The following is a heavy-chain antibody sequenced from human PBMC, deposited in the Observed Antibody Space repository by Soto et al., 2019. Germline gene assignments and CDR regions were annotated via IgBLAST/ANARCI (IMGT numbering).Heavy chain of an antibody. CDR3: ARVPRKSSPTGYYYGMDV. D-gene: IGHD6-6*01. CDR1: GYTFTSYG. Sequence: QVQLVQSGAEVKKPGASVKVSCKASGYTFTSYGISWVRQAPGQGLEWMGWISAYNGNTNYAQKLQGRVTMTTDTSTSTAYMELRSLRSDVTAVYACARVPRKSSPTGYYYGMDVWGQGTTVTGS. J-gene: IGHJ6*02. V-gene: IGHV1-18*04. CDR2: ISAYNGNT.